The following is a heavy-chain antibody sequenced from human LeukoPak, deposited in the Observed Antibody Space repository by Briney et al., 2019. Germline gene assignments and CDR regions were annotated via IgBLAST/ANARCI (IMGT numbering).Heavy chain of an antibody. D-gene: IGHD2-15*01. CDR1: GGSISSYY. V-gene: IGHV4-59*08. CDR3: ARGGTRSFDY. Sequence: PSETLSLTCTVSGGSISSYYWSWIRQPPGKGLEWVGYIYYSGSTNYNPSLKSRVTIPVNTSKNQFSLKLSSVTAADTAVYYCARGGTRSFDYWGQGTLVTVSS. J-gene: IGHJ4*02. CDR2: IYYSGST.